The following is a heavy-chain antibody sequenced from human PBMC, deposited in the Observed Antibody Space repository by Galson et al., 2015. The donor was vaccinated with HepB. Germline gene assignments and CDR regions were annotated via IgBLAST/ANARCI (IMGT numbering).Heavy chain of an antibody. CDR1: GFTVSNYA. D-gene: IGHD3-10*01. CDR3: AKDRSRDYYGSGSYYSLYSYGMDG. Sequence: SLRLSCAASGFTVSNYAMSWVRQAPGKGLEWVAGISGSGSSTYYADSVKGRFTISRDNSKRTLYLQMNSLGGEDTAVYYCAKDRSRDYYGSGSYYSLYSYGMDGWGQGTTVTVSS. CDR2: ISGSGSST. J-gene: IGHJ6*02. V-gene: IGHV3-23*01.